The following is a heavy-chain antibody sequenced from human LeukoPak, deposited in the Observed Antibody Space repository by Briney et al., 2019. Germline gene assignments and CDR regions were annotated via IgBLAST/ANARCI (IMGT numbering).Heavy chain of an antibody. CDR1: GFTFSSYA. J-gene: IGHJ4*02. CDR3: AKGGYCSGGSCYAVGPTDLYFDY. V-gene: IGHV3-23*01. Sequence: GGSLRLSCAASGFTFSSYAMSWVRQAPGKGLEWVSAISGSSGSTYYADSVKGRFTISRDNSKNTLYLQMNSLRAEDTAVYYCAKGGYCSGGSCYAVGPTDLYFDYWGQGTLVTVSS. CDR2: ISGSSGST. D-gene: IGHD2-15*01.